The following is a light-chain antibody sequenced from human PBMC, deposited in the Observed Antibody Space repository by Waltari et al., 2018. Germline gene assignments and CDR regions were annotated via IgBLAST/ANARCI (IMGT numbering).Light chain of an antibody. CDR1: SGSIARNF. V-gene: IGLV6-57*04. CDR3: QSYGSKIVV. CDR2: EDY. Sequence: FMLTQPHSVSESPGKTVAISCTRRSGSIARNFVPWYQQRPGSAPTPVIYEDYERPSGVPDRFSGSIDRSSNSASLTISELKTEDEAEYYCQSYGSKIVVFGSATKLTVL. J-gene: IGLJ2*01.